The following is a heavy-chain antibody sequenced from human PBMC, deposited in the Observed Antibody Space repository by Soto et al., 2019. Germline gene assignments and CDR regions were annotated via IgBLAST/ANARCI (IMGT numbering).Heavy chain of an antibody. Sequence: ASVKVSCKASGYTFTSYYMHWVRQAPGQGLEWMGIINPSGGSTSYAQKFQGRVTMTRDTSTSTVYMELSSLRSEDTAVYYCARVSSGYSSSFDGVVRGYYYYGMDVWGQGTTVTVSS. CDR2: INPSGGST. J-gene: IGHJ6*02. D-gene: IGHD6-6*01. CDR1: GYTFTSYY. V-gene: IGHV1-46*01. CDR3: ARVSSGYSSSFDGVVRGYYYYGMDV.